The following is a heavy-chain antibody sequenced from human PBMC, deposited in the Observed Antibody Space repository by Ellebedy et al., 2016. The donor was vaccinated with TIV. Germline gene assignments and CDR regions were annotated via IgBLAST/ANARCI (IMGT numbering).Heavy chain of an antibody. D-gene: IGHD6-6*01. CDR1: GYTFTGYY. V-gene: IGHV1-2*02. Sequence: ASVKVSCKASGYTFTGYYMHWVRQAPGQGLEWMGWINPNSGGTNYAQKFQGRVTMTRDTSISTAYMELSRLRSDDTAVYYCARSRAARPPGLFDYWGQGTLVTVSS. J-gene: IGHJ4*02. CDR3: ARSRAARPPGLFDY. CDR2: INPNSGGT.